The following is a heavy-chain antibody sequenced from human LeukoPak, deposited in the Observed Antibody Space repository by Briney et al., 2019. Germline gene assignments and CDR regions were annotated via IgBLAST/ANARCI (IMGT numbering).Heavy chain of an antibody. V-gene: IGHV3-30*03. CDR3: ARRGTSCYTVPCYFDY. Sequence: GGSLRLSCAASGFTFSSYGMHWVRQAPGKGLEWVAVISYDGSNKYYADSVKGRFTISRDNSKNTLYLQMNSLRAEDTAVYYCARRGTSCYTVPCYFDYWGQGTLVTVSS. D-gene: IGHD2-2*02. CDR1: GFTFSSYG. J-gene: IGHJ4*02. CDR2: ISYDGSNK.